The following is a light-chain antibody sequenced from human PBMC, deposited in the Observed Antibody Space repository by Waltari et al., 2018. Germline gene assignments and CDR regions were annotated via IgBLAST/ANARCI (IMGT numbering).Light chain of an antibody. J-gene: IGKJ2*02. CDR1: PGVSNW. Sequence: DIQLTQSPSSVSASVGDRVTLTCRASPGVSNWLAWYQQKPGKAPKLLIYGATILQNGVPSRFSGSGSGTDFTLTISNLQPEDSATYYCQQANSFPRTFGQGTRLEIK. CDR2: GAT. V-gene: IGKV1-12*01. CDR3: QQANSFPRT.